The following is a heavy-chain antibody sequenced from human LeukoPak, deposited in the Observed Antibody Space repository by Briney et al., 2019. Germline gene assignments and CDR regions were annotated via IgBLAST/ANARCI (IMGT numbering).Heavy chain of an antibody. V-gene: IGHV4-34*01. J-gene: IGHJ4*02. CDR3: ARDQGYYLTN. CDR1: GGSFSGYY. D-gene: IGHD3-22*01. Sequence: PSETLSLTCAVYGGSFSGYYWSWIRQPPGKGLEWIGEINHSGSTNYNPSLKGRVTISVDTSKNQFSLKLSSVTAADTAVYYCARDQGYYLTNWGQGTLVTVSS. CDR2: INHSGST.